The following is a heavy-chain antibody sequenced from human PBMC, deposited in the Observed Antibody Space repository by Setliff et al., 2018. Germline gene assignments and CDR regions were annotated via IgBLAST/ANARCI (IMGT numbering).Heavy chain of an antibody. J-gene: IGHJ3*02. CDR1: GGSLSNYY. V-gene: IGHV4-34*01. Sequence: PSETLSLTCTVYGGSLSNYYWSWVRQPPGKGPEWIVEINHRGSTNYSPSLRSRVTMSVDTSKKQLSLKLSTVTAADTALYYCRQAVVGRDVFDSWGQGTVVTVS. CDR2: INHRGST. D-gene: IGHD1-1*01. CDR3: RQAVVGRDVFDS.